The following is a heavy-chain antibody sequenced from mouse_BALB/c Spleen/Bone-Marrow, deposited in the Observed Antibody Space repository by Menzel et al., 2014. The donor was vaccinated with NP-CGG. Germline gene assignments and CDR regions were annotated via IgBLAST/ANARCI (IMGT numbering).Heavy chain of an antibody. V-gene: IGHV2-2*02. CDR1: VFSLTNFG. CDR2: IWSGGST. D-gene: IGHD2-3*01. J-gene: IGHJ2*01. Sequence: VQLQESGPGLVQPSQSLSITCTVSVFSLTNFGVHWVRQSPGKGLEWLGVIWSGGSTDYNAAFISRLSISKDNSKSQVFFKMNSLQANDTAIYYCARADGFYDYWGQGTTLTVSS. CDR3: ARADGFYDY.